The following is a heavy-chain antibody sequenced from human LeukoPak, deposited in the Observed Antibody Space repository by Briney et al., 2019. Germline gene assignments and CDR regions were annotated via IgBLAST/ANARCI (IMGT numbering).Heavy chain of an antibody. D-gene: IGHD1-1*01. Sequence: GESLRLSCAASGFTFSSYEMNWVRQAPGKGLEWVSYISSSGSTIYYADSVKGRFTISRDNAKNSLYLQMNSLRAEDTAVYYCARGGLDWNGFDYWGQGTLVTVSS. V-gene: IGHV3-48*03. CDR1: GFTFSSYE. CDR2: ISSSGSTI. J-gene: IGHJ4*02. CDR3: ARGGLDWNGFDY.